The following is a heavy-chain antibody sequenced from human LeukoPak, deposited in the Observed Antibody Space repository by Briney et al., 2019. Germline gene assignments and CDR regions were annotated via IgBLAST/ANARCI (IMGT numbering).Heavy chain of an antibody. CDR2: IIPIFGTA. CDR3: ARSPYYYGSGSYYHFDY. CDR1: GYTFTGYY. D-gene: IGHD3-10*01. Sequence: SVKVSCKTSGYTFTGYYIHWVRQAPGQGLEWMGGIIPIFGTANYAQKFQGRVTITADESTSTAYMELSSLRSEDTAVYYCARSPYYYGSGSYYHFDYWGQGTLVTVSS. V-gene: IGHV1-69*13. J-gene: IGHJ4*02.